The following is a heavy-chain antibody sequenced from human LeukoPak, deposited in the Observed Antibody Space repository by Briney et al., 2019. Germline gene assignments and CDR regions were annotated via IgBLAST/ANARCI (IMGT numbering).Heavy chain of an antibody. CDR2: IYTSGST. CDR3: ARTERVATPFDY. D-gene: IGHD5-12*01. V-gene: IGHV4-61*02. J-gene: IGHJ4*02. Sequence: SETLSLTCTVSGGSISSGSYYWSWIRQPAGKGLEWIGRIYTSGSTNYNPSLKSRVTISVDTSKNQFSLKLSSVTAADTAVYYCARTERVATPFDYWGQGTLVTVSS. CDR1: GGSISSGSYY.